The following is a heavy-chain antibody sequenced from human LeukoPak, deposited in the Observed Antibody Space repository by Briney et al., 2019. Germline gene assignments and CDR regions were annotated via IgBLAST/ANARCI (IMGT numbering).Heavy chain of an antibody. V-gene: IGHV3-23*01. J-gene: IGHJ4*02. Sequence: GGSLRLSCAASGFTFSSYGMSWVRQAPGKGLEWISGISGSGGITDYADSVKGRFTISRDNSKNTLYLQMNSLRAEDTAVYYCAKDVPNLGGLFDYWGQGTQVTVSS. CDR1: GFTFSSYG. D-gene: IGHD3-16*01. CDR2: ISGSGGIT. CDR3: AKDVPNLGGLFDY.